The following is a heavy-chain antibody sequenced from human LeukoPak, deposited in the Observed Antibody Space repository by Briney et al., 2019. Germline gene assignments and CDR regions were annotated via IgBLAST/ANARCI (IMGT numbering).Heavy chain of an antibody. V-gene: IGHV4-59*01. Sequence: SETLSLTCTVSGGSISSYSWSWIRRPPGKGLEWIGYIYYSGSTNYNPSLKSRVTISVDTSKNQFSLKLSSVTAADTAVYYCARAKGIVGATTNWGQGTLVTVSS. CDR1: GGSISSYS. D-gene: IGHD1-26*01. CDR3: ARAKGIVGATTN. J-gene: IGHJ4*02. CDR2: IYYSGST.